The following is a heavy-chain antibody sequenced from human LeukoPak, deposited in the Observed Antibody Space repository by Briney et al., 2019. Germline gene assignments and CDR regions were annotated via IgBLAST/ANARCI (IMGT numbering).Heavy chain of an antibody. J-gene: IGHJ4*02. Sequence: GGSLRLSCAASGFTFSSYAMSWVRQAPGKGLEWVSFISSSSSYIYYADSVKGRFTISRDNAQNSLYLQMNSLRAEDTAVYYCASGPLSRYGSGSYYKNWGQGTLVTVSS. CDR1: GFTFSSYA. V-gene: IGHV3-21*01. D-gene: IGHD3-10*01. CDR3: ASGPLSRYGSGSYYKN. CDR2: ISSSSSYI.